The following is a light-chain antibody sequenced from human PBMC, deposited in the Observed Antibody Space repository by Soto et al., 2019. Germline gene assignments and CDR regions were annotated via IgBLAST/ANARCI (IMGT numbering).Light chain of an antibody. Sequence: QSVLTQPPSASGSTGQRVTISCSGSSSNIGSNYVYWYQQLPGPAPKLLIYSNGQRPSGVPDRFSGSKSGTSASLAISGLRSEDEADYYCAAWDDSLSGPVFGGGTKLTVL. V-gene: IGLV1-47*02. J-gene: IGLJ2*01. CDR2: SNG. CDR1: SSNIGSNY. CDR3: AAWDDSLSGPV.